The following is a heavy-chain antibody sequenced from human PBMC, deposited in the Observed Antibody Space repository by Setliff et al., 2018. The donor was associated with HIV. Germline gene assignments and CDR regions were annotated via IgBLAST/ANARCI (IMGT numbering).Heavy chain of an antibody. J-gene: IGHJ4*02. Sequence: SVKVSCKAAGGTFSSYGISWVRQAPGQGLEWMGGIIPILGIANYAQKFQGRVTITADESTSTAYMELRSLRSEDTAMYYCARDANYIRDYWGQGTLVTVSS. CDR2: IIPILGIA. CDR3: ARDANYIRDY. D-gene: IGHD3-10*02. V-gene: IGHV1-69*10. CDR1: GGTFSSYG.